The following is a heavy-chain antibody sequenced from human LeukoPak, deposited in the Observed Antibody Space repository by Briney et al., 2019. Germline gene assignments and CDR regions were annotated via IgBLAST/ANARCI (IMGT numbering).Heavy chain of an antibody. V-gene: IGHV3-11*04. J-gene: IGHJ4*02. CDR3: ARGGSYYSFDY. D-gene: IGHD1-26*01. CDR2: ISSSSSTI. CDR1: GGSFSGYY. Sequence: LSLTCAVYGGSFSGYYWSWIRQPPGKGLEWVSYISSSSSTIYYADSVKGRFTISRDNAKNSLYLQMNSLRAEDTAVYYCARGGSYYSFDYWGQGTLVTVSS.